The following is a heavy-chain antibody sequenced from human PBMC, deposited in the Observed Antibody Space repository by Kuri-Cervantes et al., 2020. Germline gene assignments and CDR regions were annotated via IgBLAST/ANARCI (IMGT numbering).Heavy chain of an antibody. V-gene: IGHV3-30-3*01. J-gene: IGHJ4*02. CDR1: GFTFSSYA. CDR2: ISYDGSNK. Sequence: GESLKISCAASGFTFSSYAMHWVRQAPGKGLEWVAVISYDGSNKYYADSVKDRFTITRDNSKNALYLQMNSLRAEDTAVYYCARGEEYYDILAGIDYWGQGTLVTVSS. CDR3: ARGEEYYDILAGIDY. D-gene: IGHD3-9*01.